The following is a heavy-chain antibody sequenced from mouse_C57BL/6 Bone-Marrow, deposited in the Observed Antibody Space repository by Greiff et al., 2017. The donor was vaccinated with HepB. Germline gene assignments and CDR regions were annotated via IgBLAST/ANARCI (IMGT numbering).Heavy chain of an antibody. V-gene: IGHV5-15*04. CDR1: GFTFSDYG. CDR2: ISNLAYSI. J-gene: IGHJ4*01. D-gene: IGHD2-2*01. CDR3: ARRNIYYGYGGYAMDY. Sequence: DVKLVESGGGLVQPGGSLKLSCAASGFTFSDYGMAWVRQAPRKGPEWVAFISNLAYSIYYADTVTGRFTISRENAKNTLYLKMSSLESEDTAMEYCARRNIYYGYGGYAMDYWGQGTSVTVSS.